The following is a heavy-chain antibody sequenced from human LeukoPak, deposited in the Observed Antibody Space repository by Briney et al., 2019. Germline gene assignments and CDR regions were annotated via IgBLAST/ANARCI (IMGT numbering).Heavy chain of an antibody. D-gene: IGHD6-19*01. CDR1: RFTVSSSNY. CDR2: IYSGGTT. CDR3: ARGAVYSSGWYDY. J-gene: IGHJ4*02. V-gene: IGHV3-66*01. Sequence: PGGSLRLSCAASRFTVSSSNYMTWVRQAPGKGLEWVSVIYSGGTTYYADSVKGRFTTSRDNSKNTLYLQMNSLRAEDTAVYYCARGAVYSSGWYDYWGQGTLVTVSS.